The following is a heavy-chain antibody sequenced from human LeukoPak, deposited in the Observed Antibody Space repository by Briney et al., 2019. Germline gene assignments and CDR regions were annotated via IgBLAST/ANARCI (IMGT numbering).Heavy chain of an antibody. D-gene: IGHD5-18*01. Sequence: GGSLRLSCAASGFTFTTYWMHWVRQAPGKGLVWVSHINSDGSITSYADSVKGRFTISRDNAKSTLYLQMNSLRAEDTAVYYCARDAVDTANAVWGQGTTVTVSS. V-gene: IGHV3-74*01. CDR1: GFTFTTYW. J-gene: IGHJ6*02. CDR2: INSDGSIT. CDR3: ARDAVDTANAV.